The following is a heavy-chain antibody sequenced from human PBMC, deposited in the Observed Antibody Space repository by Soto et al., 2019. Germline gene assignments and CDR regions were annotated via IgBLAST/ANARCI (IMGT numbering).Heavy chain of an antibody. CDR1: GGIFSSNT. CDR3: ASKAACGGDCYAFDS. Sequence: QVYLVQSGAEVKKPGSSVKISCKASGGIFSSNTINWVRQAAGQGLEWMGGIIPLFGTANYAEKFQGRVTITADKSTKTEYMELTSVRSEDTAVYSCASKAACGGDCYAFDSWGQGTLVTVSS. CDR2: IIPLFGTA. D-gene: IGHD2-21*02. V-gene: IGHV1-69*06. J-gene: IGHJ4*02.